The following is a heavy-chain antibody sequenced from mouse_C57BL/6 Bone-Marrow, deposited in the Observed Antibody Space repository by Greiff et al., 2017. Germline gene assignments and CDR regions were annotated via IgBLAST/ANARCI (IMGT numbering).Heavy chain of an antibody. CDR2: IYPGDGDT. CDR1: GYAFSSSW. Sequence: VQLQQSGPELVKPGASVKISCKASGYAFSSSWMNWVKQRPGKGLEWIGRIYPGDGDTNYNGKFKGKATLTADKSSSTAYMQLSSLTSEDSAVYFCARGLYYYGSSPWYFDVGGTGTTVTVSS. CDR3: ARGLYYYGSSPWYFDV. D-gene: IGHD1-1*01. V-gene: IGHV1-82*01. J-gene: IGHJ1*03.